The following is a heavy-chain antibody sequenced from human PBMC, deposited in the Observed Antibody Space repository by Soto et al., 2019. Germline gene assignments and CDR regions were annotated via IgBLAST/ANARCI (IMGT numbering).Heavy chain of an antibody. D-gene: IGHD3-22*01. CDR2: IYYSGST. V-gene: IGHV4-39*01. Sequence: PSETLSLTCTVSGGSISSSSYYWGWIRQPPGKGLEWIGSIYYSGSTYYNPSLKSRVTISVDTSKNQFSLKLSSVTAADTAVYYCARHTILRVVITETNWFDPWGQGTLVTVSS. CDR1: GGSISSSSYY. CDR3: ARHTILRVVITETNWFDP. J-gene: IGHJ5*02.